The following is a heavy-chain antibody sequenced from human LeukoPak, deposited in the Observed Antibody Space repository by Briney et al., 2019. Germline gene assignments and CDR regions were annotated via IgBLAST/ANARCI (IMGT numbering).Heavy chain of an antibody. CDR1: GFTFSSYS. V-gene: IGHV3-48*01. Sequence: PGGSLRLSCEASGFTFSSYSMNWVRQAPGKGLEWVSYISFSGATIHYADSVKGRFTISRDNAKNSLYLQLNSLRAEDTALYYCARDTHYYGSGSPAFDLWGRGTMVTVSS. CDR2: ISFSGATI. D-gene: IGHD3-10*01. J-gene: IGHJ3*01. CDR3: ARDTHYYGSGSPAFDL.